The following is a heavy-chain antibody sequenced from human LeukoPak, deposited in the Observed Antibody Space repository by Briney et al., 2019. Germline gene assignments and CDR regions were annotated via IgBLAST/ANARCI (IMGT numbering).Heavy chain of an antibody. CDR3: ARVRWELLSAFDI. Sequence: ASVKVSCKASGYTFTSYGISWVRQAPGQGLEWMGWISAYNGNTNYAQKLQGRVTMTTDTSTSTACMELRSLRSDDTAVYYCARVRWELLSAFDIWGQGTMVTVSS. V-gene: IGHV1-18*01. J-gene: IGHJ3*02. D-gene: IGHD1-26*01. CDR1: GYTFTSYG. CDR2: ISAYNGNT.